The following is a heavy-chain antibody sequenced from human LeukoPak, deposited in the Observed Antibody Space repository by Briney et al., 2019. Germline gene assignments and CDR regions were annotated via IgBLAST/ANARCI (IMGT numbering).Heavy chain of an antibody. V-gene: IGHV1-18*01. J-gene: IGHJ4*02. CDR1: GYTFTSYG. D-gene: IGHD2-2*01. CDR2: ISAYNGNT. Sequence: GASVEVSCKASGYTFTSYGISWVRQTPGQGLEWMGWISAYNGNTNYAQKLQGRVTMTTDTSTSTAYMELKSLRSDDTAVYYCARDRGVVVPAAMGDYWGQGTLVTVSS. CDR3: ARDRGVVVPAAMGDY.